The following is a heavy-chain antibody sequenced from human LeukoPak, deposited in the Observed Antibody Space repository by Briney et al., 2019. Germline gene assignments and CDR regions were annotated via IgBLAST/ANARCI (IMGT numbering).Heavy chain of an antibody. J-gene: IGHJ4*02. CDR2: INHNSGGT. D-gene: IGHD4-17*01. CDR3: ARGGPKIAAWTTDFDY. V-gene: IGHV1-2*02. Sequence: ASVKVSCKASGYTFTGYYMHWVRQAPGQGLEWMGWINHNSGGTNYAQKFQGRVTMTRDTSISTAYMELSRLRSDDTAVYYCARGGPKIAAWTTDFDYWGQGTLVTVSS. CDR1: GYTFTGYY.